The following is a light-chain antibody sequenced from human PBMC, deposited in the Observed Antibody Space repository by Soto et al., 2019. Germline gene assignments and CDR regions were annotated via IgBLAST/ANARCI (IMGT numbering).Light chain of an antibody. CDR3: QHYNSYSEA. V-gene: IGKV1-5*03. Sequence: DIQMTQSPSTLSGSVGDRATITCRASQTISSWLAWYQQKPGKAPKLLIYKASTLKSGVPSRFSGSGSGTEFTLTIRSLQPDDFATYYCQHYNSYSEAFGQGTKVDI. J-gene: IGKJ1*01. CDR2: KAS. CDR1: QTISSW.